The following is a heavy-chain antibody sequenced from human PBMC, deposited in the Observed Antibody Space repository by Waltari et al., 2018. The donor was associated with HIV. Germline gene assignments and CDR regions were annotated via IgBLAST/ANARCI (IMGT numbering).Heavy chain of an antibody. J-gene: IGHJ4*02. CDR1: GGSMRSDNYY. V-gene: IGHV4-61*02. D-gene: IGHD3-16*02. CDR2: VDASGST. Sequence: QVQLQESGPGLVKPSQTLSLTCSVSGGSMRSDNYYWNWVRQPAGKGLEWSGRVDASGSTKYNPSLKSRVTISMDTSKNQFSLRLTSMTAADTAVYYCVREGGGIVFIPWYFDHWGQGALVTVSS. CDR3: VREGGGIVFIPWYFDH.